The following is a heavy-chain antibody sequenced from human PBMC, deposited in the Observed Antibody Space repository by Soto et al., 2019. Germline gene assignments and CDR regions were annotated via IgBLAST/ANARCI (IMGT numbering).Heavy chain of an antibody. V-gene: IGHV3-30-3*01. CDR2: ISYDGSNK. D-gene: IGHD5-18*01. CDR1: GFTFSSYA. CDR3: ARDPLLGTAMVLWYFDL. J-gene: IGHJ2*01. Sequence: QVQLVESGGGVVQPGRSLRLSCAASGFTFSSYAMHWVRQAPGKGLEWVAVISYDGSNKYYADSVKGRFTISRDNSKNTLYLQMNSLRAEDTAVYYCARDPLLGTAMVLWYFDLWGRGTLGTVSS.